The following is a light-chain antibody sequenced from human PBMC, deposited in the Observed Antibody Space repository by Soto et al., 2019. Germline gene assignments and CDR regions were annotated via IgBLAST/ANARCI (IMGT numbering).Light chain of an antibody. J-gene: IGKJ1*01. CDR2: GAS. Sequence: EILLTESPATLSLSPGERATVSCRASQSVSNNYLAWYQQQPGKAPRPLIYGASNRATGIPDRLSGSGSGTVFTLPIRRLEPEDFAVYYCQQYGSSGTFGQGTQVDIK. CDR3: QQYGSSGT. CDR1: QSVSNNY. V-gene: IGKV3-20*01.